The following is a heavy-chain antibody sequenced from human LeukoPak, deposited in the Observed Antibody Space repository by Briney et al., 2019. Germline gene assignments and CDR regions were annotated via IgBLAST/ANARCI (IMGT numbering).Heavy chain of an antibody. Sequence: GRFLRLSCAASGFTFSSYAMHWVRQAPGKGLEWVAVISYDGSNKYYADSVKGRFTISRDNSKNTLYLQMNSLRAEDTAVYYCARRRFDYWGQGTLVTVSS. CDR1: GFTFSSYA. CDR3: ARRRFDY. V-gene: IGHV3-30*04. J-gene: IGHJ4*02. CDR2: ISYDGSNK.